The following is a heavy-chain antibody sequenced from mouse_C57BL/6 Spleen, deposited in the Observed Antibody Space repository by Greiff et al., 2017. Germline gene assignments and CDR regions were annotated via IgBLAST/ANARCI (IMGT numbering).Heavy chain of an antibody. CDR2: INPNNGGT. V-gene: IGHV1-22*01. J-gene: IGHJ2*01. Sequence: EVQLVESGPELVKPGASVKMSCKASGYTFTDYNMHWVKQSHGKSLEWIGYINPNNGGTSYNQKFKGKATLTVNKSSSTAYMELRSLTSEDSAVYYCARFWYYFDYWGQGTTLTVSS. CDR1: GYTFTDYN. CDR3: ARFWYYFDY.